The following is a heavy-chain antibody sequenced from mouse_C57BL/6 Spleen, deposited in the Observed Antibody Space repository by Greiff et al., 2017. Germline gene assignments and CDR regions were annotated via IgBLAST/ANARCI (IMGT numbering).Heavy chain of an antibody. CDR2: IYPRSGNT. J-gene: IGHJ2*01. V-gene: IGHV1-81*01. Sequence: QVQLQPSGAELARPGASVKLSCKASGYTFTSYGISWVKQRTGQGLEWIGEIYPRSGNTYYNEKFKGKATLTADKSSSTAYMELRSLTSEDSAVYFCARARDYYGSSSYYFDYWGQGTTLTVSS. CDR3: ARARDYYGSSSYYFDY. D-gene: IGHD1-1*01. CDR1: GYTFTSYG.